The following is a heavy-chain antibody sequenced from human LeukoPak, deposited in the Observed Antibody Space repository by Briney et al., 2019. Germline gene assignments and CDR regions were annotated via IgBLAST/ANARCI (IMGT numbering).Heavy chain of an antibody. V-gene: IGHV1-69*05. CDR3: GVGGSNFFDYAFDI. CDR1: RGTFSSYA. CDR2: IIPIFGTA. D-gene: IGHD2-15*01. Sequence: SVKVSCKASRGTFSSYAISWVRQAPGQGLEWMGGIIPIFGTANYAQKFQGRVTITTDESTSTAYMELSSLRSEDTAVYYCGVGGSNFFDYAFDIWGQGTMVTVSS. J-gene: IGHJ3*02.